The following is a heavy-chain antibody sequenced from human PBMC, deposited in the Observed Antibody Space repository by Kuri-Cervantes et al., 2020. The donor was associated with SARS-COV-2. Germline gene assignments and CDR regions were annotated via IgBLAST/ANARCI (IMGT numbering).Heavy chain of an antibody. Sequence: ASVKVSCKASGYTFTSYAMHWVRQAPGQGLEWMGIINPSGGSTSYAQKFQGRVTMTRDTSTSTVYMELSSLRSEDTAVYYCARDFRGSNYYDSSGPHDAFDIWGQGTMVTVSS. D-gene: IGHD3-22*01. J-gene: IGHJ3*02. CDR3: ARDFRGSNYYDSSGPHDAFDI. CDR2: INPSGGST. CDR1: GYTFTSYA. V-gene: IGHV1-46*01.